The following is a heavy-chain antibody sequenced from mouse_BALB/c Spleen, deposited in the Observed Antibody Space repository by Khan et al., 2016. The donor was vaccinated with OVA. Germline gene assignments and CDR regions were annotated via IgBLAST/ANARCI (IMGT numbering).Heavy chain of an antibody. V-gene: IGHV3-2*02. CDR1: GYSITSDYA. J-gene: IGHJ4*01. CDR2: IGSSGST. D-gene: IGHD2-3*01. Sequence: EVQLQESGPGLVKPSQSLSLTCTVTGYSITSDYAWNWIRQFPGNKLEWMGYIGSSGSTNYNPALKSRISITRDTSKNQFFLQLNSVTTEDTATYYCARDGSRYNYAMDYWGQGTSVTVSS. CDR3: ARDGSRYNYAMDY.